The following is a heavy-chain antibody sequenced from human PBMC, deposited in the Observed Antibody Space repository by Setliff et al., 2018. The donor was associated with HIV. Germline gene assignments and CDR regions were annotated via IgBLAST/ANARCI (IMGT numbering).Heavy chain of an antibody. J-gene: IGHJ4*02. Sequence: SETLSLTCDVSGGSISSFNWWSWVRQSPGKGLEWIGDICHTGSTNYSPCLDSRVTISVDKSKNQFSLKLSSVTAADTAVYYCARAASYYDYNGYIDCWGQGTLVTVAS. CDR1: GGSISSFNW. D-gene: IGHD3-22*01. CDR2: ICHTGST. CDR3: ARAASYYDYNGYIDC. V-gene: IGHV4-4*02.